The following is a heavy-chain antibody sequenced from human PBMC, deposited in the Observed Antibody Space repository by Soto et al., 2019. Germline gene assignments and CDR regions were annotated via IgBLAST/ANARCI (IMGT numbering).Heavy chain of an antibody. D-gene: IGHD3-10*01. CDR1: GFIFKMYW. CDR2: IYNDGTYS. J-gene: IGHJ4*02. CDR3: TRGPRPISTGTGAY. Sequence: EVQLVESGGGLVPPGGSVRLSCAASGFIFKMYWMHWVRQSPGQGLVWLSRIYNDGTYSDYADSVRGRFTISRDNVNDTLYPQMNNLRAEDSGLYYCTRGPRPISTGTGAYWGQGTHVTVAS. V-gene: IGHV3-74*01.